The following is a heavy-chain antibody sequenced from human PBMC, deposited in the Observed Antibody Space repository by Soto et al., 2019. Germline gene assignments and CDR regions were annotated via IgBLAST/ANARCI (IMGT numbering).Heavy chain of an antibody. Sequence: LRLSCAASGFPFTKAWMTWVRQAPGKGLEWVGRIRSKTSSETREYAAPVKGRFTISRDDSKNMLYLEMNSLKIEDTGVYYCTTDGFTGVVGIWGQGTMVTVSS. V-gene: IGHV3-15*01. CDR1: GFPFTKAW. CDR2: IRSKTSSETR. CDR3: TTDGFTGVVGI. D-gene: IGHD7-27*01. J-gene: IGHJ3*02.